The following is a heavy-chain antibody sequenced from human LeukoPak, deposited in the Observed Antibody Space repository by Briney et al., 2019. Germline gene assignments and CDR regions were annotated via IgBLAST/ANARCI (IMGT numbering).Heavy chain of an antibody. J-gene: IGHJ4*02. Sequence: PGRSLRLSWAASGFNFSSYGMHWVRQAQGKGLEWVAVISYDGSNKCYADSVKGRFTISRDNSKNTLYLQMNSLRAEDTAVYYCAKVGSGWYSLSHHFDYWGQGTLVTVS. CDR2: ISYDGSNK. CDR3: AKVGSGWYSLSHHFDY. CDR1: GFNFSSYG. D-gene: IGHD6-19*01. V-gene: IGHV3-30*18.